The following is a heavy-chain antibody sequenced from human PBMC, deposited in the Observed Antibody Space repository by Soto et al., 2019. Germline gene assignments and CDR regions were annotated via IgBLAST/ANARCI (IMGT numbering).Heavy chain of an antibody. V-gene: IGHV1-46*03. Sequence: ASVKVSWKASGYTFTSCYMHWVRHAPGQGLEWMGIINPSGGSTSYAQKFQGRVTMTRDTSTSTVYMELSSLRSEDTAVYYCARDPGRLPLWYFDYWGQGTLVTVSS. D-gene: IGHD2-21*02. J-gene: IGHJ4*02. CDR2: INPSGGST. CDR3: ARDPGRLPLWYFDY. CDR1: GYTFTSCY.